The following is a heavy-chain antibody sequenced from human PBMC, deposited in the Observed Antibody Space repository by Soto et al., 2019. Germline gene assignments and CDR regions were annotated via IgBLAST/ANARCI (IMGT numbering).Heavy chain of an antibody. CDR1: GGTIRSGGDS. CDR2: IYHSGST. V-gene: IGHV4-30-2*01. CDR3: ARVVAAAGNYFDY. J-gene: IGHJ4*02. D-gene: IGHD6-13*01. Sequence: TLSLTYTVSGGTIRSGGDSWSWNRQPPGKGLEWIGYIYHSGSTYYNPSLKSRVTISVDRSKNQFSLKLSSVTAADTAVYYCARVVAAAGNYFDYWGQGTLVTVSS.